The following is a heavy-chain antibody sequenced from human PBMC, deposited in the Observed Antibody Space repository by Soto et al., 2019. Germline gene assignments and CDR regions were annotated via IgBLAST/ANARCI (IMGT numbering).Heavy chain of an antibody. CDR2: INWNSGRI. V-gene: IGHV3-9*01. Sequence: EVQLVESGGGLVQPGRSLTLSCAASGFTFDDYAMHRVRQAPGKGLEWVSSINWNSGRIAYADSVKGRFIISRDNAKNSLYLDMNSLRPEDTALYYCTKALFHWGQGTLVTVSS. J-gene: IGHJ4*02. CDR3: TKALFH. CDR1: GFTFDDYA.